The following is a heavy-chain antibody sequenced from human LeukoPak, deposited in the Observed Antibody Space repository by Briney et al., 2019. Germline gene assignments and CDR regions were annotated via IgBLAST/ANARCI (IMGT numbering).Heavy chain of an antibody. CDR1: GYIFTPYS. CDR3: AIDRPSAIGTTARFDP. J-gene: IGHJ5*02. V-gene: IGHV1-18*04. D-gene: IGHD1-1*01. Sequence: ASVKVSCKASGYIFTPYSISWVRQAPGQGLEWMGWISTYSGNINYAQKFQGRVTMTTDTSTSTAYMELRSLRSDDTAMYYCAIDRPSAIGTTARFDPWGQGTLVAVSS. CDR2: ISTYSGNI.